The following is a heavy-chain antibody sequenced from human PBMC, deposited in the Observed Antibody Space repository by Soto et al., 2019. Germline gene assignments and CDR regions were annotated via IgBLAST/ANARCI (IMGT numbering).Heavy chain of an antibody. CDR3: ARGRVDTAMSKGDY. CDR2: IIPILGIA. CDR1: GGTFSSYT. J-gene: IGHJ4*02. V-gene: IGHV1-69*02. Sequence: QVQLVQSGAEVKKPGSSVKVSCKASGGTFSSYTISWVRQAPGQGLEWMGRIIPILGIANYAQKFQGRVTITADKSTSTAYMELSSLRSEDTAVYYCARGRVDTAMSKGDYWGQGTLVTVSS. D-gene: IGHD5-18*01.